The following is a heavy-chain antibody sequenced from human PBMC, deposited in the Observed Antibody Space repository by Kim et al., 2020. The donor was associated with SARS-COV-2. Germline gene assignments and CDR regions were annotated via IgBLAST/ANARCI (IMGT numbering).Heavy chain of an antibody. CDR2: IGSSGSTT. V-gene: IGHV3-11*04. J-gene: IGHJ4*02. CDR1: GFTFSNYY. CDR3: ARGGYCSMTAYYSTSKLFDS. Sequence: GGSLRLSCAASGFTFSNYYMSWVRQTPGKGLEWVSYIGSSGSTTYYPDSVKGRFTISRDNAKNSLYLQMNSLTTEDTAVYYCARGGYCSMTAYYSTSKLFDSWGQGTLVTASS. D-gene: IGHD2-2*03.